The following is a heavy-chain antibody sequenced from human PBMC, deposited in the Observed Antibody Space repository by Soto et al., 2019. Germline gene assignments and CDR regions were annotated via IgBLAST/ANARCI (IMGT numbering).Heavy chain of an antibody. CDR2: ISGGGGSA. CDR1: GVTCSSYA. J-gene: IGHJ4*02. V-gene: IGHV3-23*01. CDR3: AKVGSSWYSHFDY. D-gene: IGHD6-13*01. Sequence: EVQLLESGGGLVQPGGSLRLSCAASGVTCSSYAMNWVRQTPGKGLEWVSIISGGGGSAYYAASVKGRFSISRDNSKNTLYLQMNSLRAEDTAVYYCAKVGSSWYSHFDYWGQGTLVTVSS.